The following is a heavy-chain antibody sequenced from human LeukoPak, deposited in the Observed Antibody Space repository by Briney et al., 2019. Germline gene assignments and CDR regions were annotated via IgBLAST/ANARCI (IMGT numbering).Heavy chain of an antibody. D-gene: IGHD1-14*01. CDR1: RGSISSNH. Sequence: PSETLSLTCTVSRGSISSNHWSWIRQPPGKGLEWIGYIYDSGSTKYNPSLKSRATISVATSKNQFSLRVTSVTAADTAVYYCARHVPGPYYFDYWGRGTLVTVSS. CDR2: IYDSGST. CDR3: ARHVPGPYYFDY. V-gene: IGHV4-59*08. J-gene: IGHJ4*02.